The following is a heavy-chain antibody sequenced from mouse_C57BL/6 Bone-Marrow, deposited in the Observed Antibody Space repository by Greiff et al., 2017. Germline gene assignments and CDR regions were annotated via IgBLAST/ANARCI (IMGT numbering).Heavy chain of an antibody. D-gene: IGHD1-1*01. V-gene: IGHV1-76*01. CDR2: IYPGSGNT. Sequence: VKLQESGAELVRPGASVKLSCKASGYTFTDYYINWVKQRPGQGLEWIARIYPGSGNTYYNEKFKGKATLTAEKSSSTAYMQLSSLTSEDSAVYFSARGRLRLDFDVWGTGTTVTVSS. CDR3: ARGRLRLDFDV. CDR1: GYTFTDYY. J-gene: IGHJ1*03.